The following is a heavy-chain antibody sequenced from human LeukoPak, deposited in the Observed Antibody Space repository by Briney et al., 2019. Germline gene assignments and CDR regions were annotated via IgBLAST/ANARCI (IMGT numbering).Heavy chain of an antibody. CDR3: ASAAGTLPPYYYYYGMDV. CDR1: GYTFTSYG. J-gene: IGHJ6*02. V-gene: IGHV1-18*01. CDR2: ISAYNGNT. Sequence: ASVKVSYKASGYTFTSYGISWVRQAPGQGLEWMGWISAYNGNTNYAQKLQGRVTMTTDTSTSTAYMELRSLRSDDTAVYYCASAAGTLPPYYYYYGMDVWGQGNTVTVSS. D-gene: IGHD6-19*01.